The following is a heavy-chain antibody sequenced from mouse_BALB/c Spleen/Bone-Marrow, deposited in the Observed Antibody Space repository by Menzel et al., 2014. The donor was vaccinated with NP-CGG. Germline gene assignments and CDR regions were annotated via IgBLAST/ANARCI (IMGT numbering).Heavy chain of an antibody. CDR3: ARYRLGTYFDY. V-gene: IGHV14-3*02. CDR2: VDPANGNT. Sequence: EVQLQQSGAELVKPGASVKLSCTASGFNIKDTYMHWVKQGPEQGLEWIGRVDPANGNTKYDPKFQGKATITADTSSNTANLQLSSLTSEDTAVYYCARYRLGTYFDYWGQGTTLTVSS. CDR1: GFNIKDTY. D-gene: IGHD2-14*01. J-gene: IGHJ2*01.